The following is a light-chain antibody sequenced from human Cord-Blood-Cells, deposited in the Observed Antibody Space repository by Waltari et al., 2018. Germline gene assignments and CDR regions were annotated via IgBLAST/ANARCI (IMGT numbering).Light chain of an antibody. Sequence: QSALTQPASVSGSPGRPITCSCTGPGSAVGVITISPWYQQHPGKAPKLMIYEVSNRPSGVSNRFSGSKSGNTASLTISGLQAEDEADYYCSSYTSSSTYVFGTGTKVTVL. V-gene: IGLV2-14*01. CDR3: SSYTSSSTYV. CDR2: EVS. CDR1: GSAVGVIT. J-gene: IGLJ1*01.